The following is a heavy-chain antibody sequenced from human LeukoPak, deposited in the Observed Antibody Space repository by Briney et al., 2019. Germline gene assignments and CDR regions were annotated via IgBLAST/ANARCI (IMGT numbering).Heavy chain of an antibody. Sequence: GGSLRLSCAASGFMFSGYWMSWVRQAPGKGLEWVSVIYSGGSTYYADSVKGRFTISRDNSKNTLYLQMNSLRAEDTAVYYCARGWDGDGFDPWGQGTLVTVSS. CDR3: ARGWDGDGFDP. D-gene: IGHD4-17*01. V-gene: IGHV3-53*01. J-gene: IGHJ5*02. CDR2: IYSGGST. CDR1: GFMFSGYW.